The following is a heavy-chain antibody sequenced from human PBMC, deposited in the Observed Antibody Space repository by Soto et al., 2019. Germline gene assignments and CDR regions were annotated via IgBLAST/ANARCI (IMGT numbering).Heavy chain of an antibody. CDR2: IYWDDDR. J-gene: IGHJ4*02. CDR1: GFSLSTSGVG. Sequence: QITLKESGPTLVQPTQTLTLTCTFSGFSLSTSGVGVGWIRQPPGKALEWLALIYWDDDRRYSPSLKSRLTITKDTSKNQVVLTMTNMDPVDTATYYCAHSNGRDYYDSSGYAFDYWGQGTLVTVSS. V-gene: IGHV2-5*02. D-gene: IGHD3-22*01. CDR3: AHSNGRDYYDSSGYAFDY.